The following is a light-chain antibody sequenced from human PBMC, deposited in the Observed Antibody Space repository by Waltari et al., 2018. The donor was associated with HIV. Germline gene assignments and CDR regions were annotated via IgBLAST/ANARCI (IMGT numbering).Light chain of an antibody. J-gene: IGLJ3*02. CDR2: AAT. V-gene: IGLV7-46*01. Sequence: AVVTQEPSLTVSPGGTVTLPFGSSTGPVPSGPHPSWFQQRPGQAPSTLISAATNKVSWTPARFAGSCLGGKAELTLSGAQPCEEADYYGLLSYSGARPGVFGGGRKRTVL. CDR1: TGPVPSGPH. CDR3: LLSYSGARPGV.